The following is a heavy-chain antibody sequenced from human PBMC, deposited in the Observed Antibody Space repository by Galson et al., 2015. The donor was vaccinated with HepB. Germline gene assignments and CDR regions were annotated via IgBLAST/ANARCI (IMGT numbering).Heavy chain of an antibody. CDR3: ARYHGDPRAFDY. D-gene: IGHD4-17*01. J-gene: IGHJ4*02. V-gene: IGHV3-33*01. CDR1: GFSFSSYG. Sequence: SLRLSCAASGFSFSSYGMHWVRQAPGKGLEWVALIWFDGSKDYYADSVKGRFAISRDNSNNILYLQMNNLRVEVTAVYCCARYHGDPRAFDYWGQGTLVTVSS. CDR2: IWFDGSKD.